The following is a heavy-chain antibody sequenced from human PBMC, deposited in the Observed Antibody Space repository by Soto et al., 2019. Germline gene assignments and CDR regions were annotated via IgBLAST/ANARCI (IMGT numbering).Heavy chain of an antibody. V-gene: IGHV1-8*01. J-gene: IGHJ6*02. Sequence: ASVKVSCKASGYTFTSYDINWVRQATGRGLEWMGWMNPNSGNTGYAQKFQGRVTMTRNTSISTAYMELSSLRSEDTAVYYCARGNEVVSGMDVWGQGTTVTVSS. CDR1: GYTFTSYD. CDR3: ARGNEVVSGMDV. D-gene: IGHD2-15*01. CDR2: MNPNSGNT.